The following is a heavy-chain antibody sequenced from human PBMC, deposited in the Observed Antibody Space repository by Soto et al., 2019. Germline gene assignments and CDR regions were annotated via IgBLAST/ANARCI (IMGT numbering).Heavy chain of an antibody. CDR1: GFTFSSYG. Sequence: GGSLRLSCAASGFTFSSYGMHWVRQAPGKGLEWVAVISYDGSNKYYADSVKGRFTISRDNSKNTLYLQMNSLRAEDTAVYYCAKDGDTAMVTYYYYGMDVWGQGTTVTVSS. J-gene: IGHJ6*02. D-gene: IGHD5-18*01. CDR2: ISYDGSNK. CDR3: AKDGDTAMVTYYYYGMDV. V-gene: IGHV3-30*18.